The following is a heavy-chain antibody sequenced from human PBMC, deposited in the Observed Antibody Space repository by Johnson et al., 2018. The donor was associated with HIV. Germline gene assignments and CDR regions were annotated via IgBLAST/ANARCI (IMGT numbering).Heavy chain of an antibody. J-gene: IGHJ3*02. CDR1: GFTVSNNF. D-gene: IGHD6-19*01. V-gene: IGHV3-53*01. CDR3: AKGGGSGWSDAFDI. CDR2: IYSGGRT. Sequence: VQLVESGGGLMQPGGSLRLSCVASGFTVSNNFMSWVRQAPGKGLEWVSVIYSGGRTYYTDSVKGRFTISRDTAKNTLYLQMNSLRAEDTAVYYCAKGGGSGWSDAFDIWGQGTMVTVSS.